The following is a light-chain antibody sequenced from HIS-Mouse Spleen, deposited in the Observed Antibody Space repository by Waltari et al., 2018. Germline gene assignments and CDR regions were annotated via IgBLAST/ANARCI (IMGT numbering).Light chain of an antibody. CDR1: SRDFGGYNY. J-gene: IGLJ2*01. Sequence: QSALTQPRSVSGSPGQSVTISGTGTSRDFGGYNYFSWYQQHPGKAPKLMIYDVSKRPSGVPDRFSGSKSGNTASLTISGLQAEDEADYYCCSYAGSYTLVFGGGTKLTVL. CDR2: DVS. V-gene: IGLV2-11*01. CDR3: CSYAGSYTLV.